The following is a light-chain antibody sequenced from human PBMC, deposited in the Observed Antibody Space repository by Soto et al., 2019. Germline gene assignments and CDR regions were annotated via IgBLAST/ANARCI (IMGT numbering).Light chain of an antibody. V-gene: IGKV3-20*01. J-gene: IGKJ2*01. CDR2: DAS. CDR3: QQYNSYSYT. Sequence: EIVLTQSPGALSLSPGESATLSCRASQSVSDTHVAWYQQRPGQAPRLLIYDASRRDIGVPDRFSGSGSGTDFTLTISSLQPDDFATYYCQQYNSYSYTFGQGTKVDIK. CDR1: QSVSDTH.